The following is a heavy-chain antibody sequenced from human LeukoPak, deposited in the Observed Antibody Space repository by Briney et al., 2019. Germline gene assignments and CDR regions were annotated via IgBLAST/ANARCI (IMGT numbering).Heavy chain of an antibody. V-gene: IGHV1-2*02. CDR3: TSDTYYYDSTGLGHWFDP. D-gene: IGHD3-22*01. Sequence: SVKVSCKASGYTFTGYYMHWVRQAPGQGLEWMGWINPNSGGTKYAQKLLGRVTMTWDTSISTAYMELSSLRSDDTAVYYCTSDTYYYDSTGLGHWFDPWGQGTLVTVSS. J-gene: IGHJ5*02. CDR1: GYTFTGYY. CDR2: INPNSGGT.